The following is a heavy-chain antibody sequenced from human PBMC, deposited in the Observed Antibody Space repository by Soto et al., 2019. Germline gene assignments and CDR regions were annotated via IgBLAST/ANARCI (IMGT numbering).Heavy chain of an antibody. V-gene: IGHV1-69*06. D-gene: IGHD6-6*01. CDR3: ARETVIAAPLYGMDV. CDR2: IIPIFGTA. J-gene: IGHJ6*02. CDR1: GGTFSSYA. Sequence: ASVKVSCKASGGTFSSYAISWVRQAPGQGLEWMGGIIPIFGTANYAQKFQGRVTITADKSTSTAYMELSSLRSEDTAVYYCARETVIAAPLYGMDVWGQGTTVTVYS.